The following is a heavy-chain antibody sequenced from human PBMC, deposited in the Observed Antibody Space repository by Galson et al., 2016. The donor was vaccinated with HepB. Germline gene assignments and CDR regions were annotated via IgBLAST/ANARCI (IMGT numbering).Heavy chain of an antibody. J-gene: IGHJ4*01. V-gene: IGHV3-7*01. CDR2: LSPSGGER. CDR3: ARARGGECDRNSCHAEYFDS. Sequence: SLRLSCAASEFTFNRYWMSWVRQAPGRGPEWVAKLSPSGGERYYVASWTVRFPVSRDHAPNSLFLEMDSLGVAATAVYSCARARGGECDRNSCHAEYFDSWGHGTLVLVSS. CDR1: EFTFNRYW. D-gene: IGHD2-2*01.